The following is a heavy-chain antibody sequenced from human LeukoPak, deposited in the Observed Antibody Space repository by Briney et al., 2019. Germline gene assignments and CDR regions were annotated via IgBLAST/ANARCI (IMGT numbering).Heavy chain of an antibody. CDR2: FSSHGSGI. CDR3: ARGLTTSGPYYDY. J-gene: IGHJ4*02. Sequence: QAGGSLRLSCATSGFTFSAHTMNWVRQGPMRGLEWVAYFSSHGSGIYYADSVKGRFTISRDNANNSVYLQMNNLGVDDTAVYYCARGLTTSGPYYDYWGRGTQVTVSS. CDR1: GFTFSAHT. V-gene: IGHV3-48*04. D-gene: IGHD4/OR15-4a*01.